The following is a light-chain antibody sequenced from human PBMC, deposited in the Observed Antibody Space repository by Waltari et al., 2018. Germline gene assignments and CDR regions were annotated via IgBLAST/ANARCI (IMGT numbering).Light chain of an antibody. Sequence: SSELTQDPAVSVALGQTVRITCQGDSLRSYYASWNQQKPGQAPVLVIYGKNKRPSGIPDRFSGSTSGNTASLTISGAHAEDEADYYCNSRDTSGNHVVFGGGTKLTVL. CDR1: SLRSYY. J-gene: IGLJ2*01. V-gene: IGLV3-19*01. CDR2: GKN. CDR3: NSRDTSGNHVV.